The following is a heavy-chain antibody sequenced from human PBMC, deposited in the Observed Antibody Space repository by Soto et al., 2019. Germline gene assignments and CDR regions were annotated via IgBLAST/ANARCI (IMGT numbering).Heavy chain of an antibody. CDR3: AIDLSYCSCGCCYQHDVSAY. CDR1: GFTFSNYA. V-gene: IGHV3-30*03. CDR2: ISFDGSNK. D-gene: IGHD2-15*01. J-gene: IGHJ1*01. Sequence: GGSLRLSCADSGFTFSNYAMHWVRQAPGKGLEWVAIISFDGSNKFYTDYVKGRFTISRDNSKNTLYLEMSSLRAEDTAVYLFAIDLSYCSCGCCYQHDVSAYWGQGTLVIVSS.